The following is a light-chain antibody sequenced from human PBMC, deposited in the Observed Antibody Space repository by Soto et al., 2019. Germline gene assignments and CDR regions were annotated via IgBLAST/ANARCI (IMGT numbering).Light chain of an antibody. V-gene: IGKV3-20*01. CDR1: QSVSSSY. Sequence: IVLTQSPGILSFSPGERATLSFRASQSVSSSYLAWYQQKPGQAPRLLIYGASSRATGIPDRFSDSGSGTDFTLTISRLEPEDFAVYYCQQYGSSITFGQGTRLEIK. CDR3: QQYGSSIT. J-gene: IGKJ5*01. CDR2: GAS.